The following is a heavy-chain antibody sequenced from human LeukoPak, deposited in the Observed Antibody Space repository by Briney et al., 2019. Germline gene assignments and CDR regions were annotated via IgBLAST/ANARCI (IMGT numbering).Heavy chain of an antibody. CDR2: MNPNSGNT. CDR3: VRGGGYTTGFDP. Sequence: ASVKVSCKASGYTFTSYDINWVRQATGQGLEWMGWMNPNSGNTGYAQKFQGRVTMTRNTSISTAYMELSSLRSEDTAVYYCVRGGGYTTGFDPWGQGTLVTVSS. CDR1: GYTFTSYD. V-gene: IGHV1-8*01. J-gene: IGHJ5*02. D-gene: IGHD1-1*01.